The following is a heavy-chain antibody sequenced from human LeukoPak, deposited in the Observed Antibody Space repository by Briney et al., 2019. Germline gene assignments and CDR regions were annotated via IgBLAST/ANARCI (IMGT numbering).Heavy chain of an antibody. V-gene: IGHV3-23*01. Sequence: HPGGSLRLSCAASGFTFSSYWMHWVRQAPGKGLEWVSAISGGGGSKYYADSVKGRFTISRDNSKNTLYLQMNSLRAEDTAVYYCGKYFWSGYYSGYFDYWGQGTLVTVSS. CDR2: ISGGGGSK. D-gene: IGHD3-3*01. CDR3: GKYFWSGYYSGYFDY. CDR1: GFTFSSYW. J-gene: IGHJ4*02.